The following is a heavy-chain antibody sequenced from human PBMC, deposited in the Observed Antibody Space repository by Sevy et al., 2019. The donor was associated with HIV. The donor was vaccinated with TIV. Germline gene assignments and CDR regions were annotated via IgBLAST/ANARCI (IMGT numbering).Heavy chain of an antibody. CDR1: GFTFSTYW. D-gene: IGHD3-22*01. CDR2: KKQDKSEK. V-gene: IGHV3-7*04. Sequence: GGSLRLPVAPSGFTFSTYWMHWVRQAPGRGLEGVAKKKQDKSEKYYVASVKGRFTISRDNAKNSLYLQMNSLRPGDTAVYYCVRGNSGSFDYWGQGTLVTVSS. CDR3: VRGNSGSFDY. J-gene: IGHJ4*02.